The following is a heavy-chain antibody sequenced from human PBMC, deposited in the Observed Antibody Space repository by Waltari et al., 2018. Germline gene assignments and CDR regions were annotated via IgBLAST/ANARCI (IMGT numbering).Heavy chain of an antibody. J-gene: IGHJ6*02. CDR1: GYTFTSYG. Sequence: QVQLVQSGAEVKKPGASVKVSCKASGYTFTSYGISWVRQAPGQGLEWMGWISAYNGNTNDAQKIQGRGTMTTDTSTSTADMELRSLRSDDTAVYYCARDRTLTYYYDSSGYPDGMDVWGQGTTVTVSS. V-gene: IGHV1-18*01. CDR2: ISAYNGNT. D-gene: IGHD3-22*01. CDR3: ARDRTLTYYYDSSGYPDGMDV.